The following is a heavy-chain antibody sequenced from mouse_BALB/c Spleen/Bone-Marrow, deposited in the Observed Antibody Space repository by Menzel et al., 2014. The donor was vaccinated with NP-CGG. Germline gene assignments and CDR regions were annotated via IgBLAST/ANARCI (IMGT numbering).Heavy chain of an antibody. D-gene: IGHD1-1*01. J-gene: IGHJ2*01. CDR3: ARLGYYGSSDY. Sequence: EVQGVESGGGLVQPGGSLKLSCAASGFDFSRYWMSWVRQAPGKGLEWIGEINPDSSTINYTPSLKDKSIISRDNAKNTLYLQMSKVRSEDTALYYCARLGYYGSSDYWGQGTTLTVSS. CDR2: INPDSSTI. V-gene: IGHV4-1*02. CDR1: GFDFSRYW.